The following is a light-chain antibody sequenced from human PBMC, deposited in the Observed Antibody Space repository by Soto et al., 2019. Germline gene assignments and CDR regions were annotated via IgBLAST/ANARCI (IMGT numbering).Light chain of an antibody. CDR2: AAS. V-gene: IGKV1-39*01. Sequence: DIQRTQSPSSLPASVGDRITITCRASQSISTYLNWYQQKPGKPRKLLIYAASSLQSGVPSRFSGSGSGTDFTLTISSLQPEDFATYYCLQSDSTPPTFGQGTRVEIK. CDR3: LQSDSTPPT. J-gene: IGKJ1*01. CDR1: QSISTY.